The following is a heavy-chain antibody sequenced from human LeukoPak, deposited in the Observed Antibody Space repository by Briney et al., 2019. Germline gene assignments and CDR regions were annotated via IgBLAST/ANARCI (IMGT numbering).Heavy chain of an antibody. V-gene: IGHV5-51*01. CDR1: GYSFTSYW. CDR3: ARLRKAWYSSGWYSEFDY. Sequence: GESLKISCKGSGYSFTSYWIGWVRQMPGKGLEWMGIIYPGDSDTRYSPSFQGQVTISADKSISTAYLQWSSLKASDTAMYYCARLRKAWYSSGWYSEFDYWGQGTLVTVSS. J-gene: IGHJ4*02. CDR2: IYPGDSDT. D-gene: IGHD6-19*01.